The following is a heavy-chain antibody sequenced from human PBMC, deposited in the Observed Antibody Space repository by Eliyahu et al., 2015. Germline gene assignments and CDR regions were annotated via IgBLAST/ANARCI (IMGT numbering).Heavy chain of an antibody. D-gene: IGHD2-2*02. Sequence: QVQLQESGPVLVKPSQTLSLTCXVSGGSISXGGXXWSWIRQHPGKGLEWIGYIYYSGSTYYNPSLKSRVTISVDTSKNQFSLKLSSVTAADTAVYYCARAHPKSSTSCYRGCAFDIWGQGTMVTVSS. J-gene: IGHJ3*02. CDR1: GGSISXGGXX. CDR3: ARAHPKSSTSCYRGCAFDI. V-gene: IGHV4-31*03. CDR2: IYYSGST.